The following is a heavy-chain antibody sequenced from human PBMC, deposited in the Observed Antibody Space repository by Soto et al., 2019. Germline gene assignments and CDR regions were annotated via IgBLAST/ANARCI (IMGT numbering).Heavy chain of an antibody. D-gene: IGHD3-16*02. J-gene: IGHJ4*02. CDR2: LKSKTDGGTT. CDR3: TKHLGEFSFND. V-gene: IGHV3-15*01. CDR1: GFTFSNAW. Sequence: GGSLRLSCAAAGFTFSNAWMSWVRQAPGKGLEWVGRLKSKTDGGTTDYAAPVKGRFTVSRDDSKNTLYLQMNSLKTEDTAVYYCTKHLGEFSFNDWGQGTLVTVSS.